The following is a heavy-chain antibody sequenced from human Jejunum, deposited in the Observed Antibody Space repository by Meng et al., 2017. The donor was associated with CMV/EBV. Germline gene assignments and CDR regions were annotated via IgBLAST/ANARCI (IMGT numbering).Heavy chain of an antibody. Sequence: QVQLQQWGAGLLKPSETLSPTCAVDGGSFSDYYWSWIRQPPGKGLEWIGEINHSGSTNYNPSLKSRVTISVDTSKNQFSLKLSSVTAADTAMYYCARVVVGATRGDVDYWGQGTLLTVSS. CDR3: ARVVVGATRGDVDY. V-gene: IGHV4-34*01. J-gene: IGHJ4*02. CDR2: INHSGST. D-gene: IGHD2-15*01. CDR1: GGSFSDYY.